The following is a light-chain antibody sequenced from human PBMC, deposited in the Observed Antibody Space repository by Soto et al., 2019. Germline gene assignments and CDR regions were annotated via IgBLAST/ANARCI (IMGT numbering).Light chain of an antibody. J-gene: IGKJ5*01. CDR1: QSLLHITGETF. Sequence: DVVMTQTPLSLSVARLQPASISCXSCQSLLHITGETFLFWYLQKPGQSPQLLIYEVSTRVSGVPDRFSGSGSGTDFALEISRVETDDVGIYYCMQSTQLPPTFGQGTRLEI. V-gene: IGKV2D-29*02. CDR2: EVS. CDR3: MQSTQLPPT.